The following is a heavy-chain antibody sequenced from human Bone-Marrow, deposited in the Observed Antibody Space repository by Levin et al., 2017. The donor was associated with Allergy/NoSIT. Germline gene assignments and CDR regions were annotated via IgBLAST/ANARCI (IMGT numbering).Heavy chain of an antibody. J-gene: IGHJ4*02. CDR1: GFTFSRYW. D-gene: IGHD4-17*01. V-gene: IGHV3-74*01. Sequence: SGGSLRLSCAASGFTFSRYWMHWVRQAPGKGLEWVSRTNEDGSIKTYADSVKDRFTISRDNVENTLYLQMNSLRAEDTAVYYCARDHYGADDYWGQGTLVTVSS. CDR3: ARDHYGADDY. CDR2: TNEDGSIK.